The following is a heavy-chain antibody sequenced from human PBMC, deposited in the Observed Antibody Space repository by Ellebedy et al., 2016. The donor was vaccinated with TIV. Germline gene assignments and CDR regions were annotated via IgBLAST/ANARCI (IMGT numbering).Heavy chain of an antibody. V-gene: IGHV3-74*01. J-gene: IGHJ4*02. D-gene: IGHD1-7*01. CDR1: GFTFSNYW. Sequence: GESLKISCTASGFTFSNYWMHWVRQAPGKGLVWVSRINSDGSTTGYAASVKGRFTISRDNAKNTLYLQMNSLRAEDTAVYYCTRYNWNSGHYWGQGTLVTVSS. CDR3: TRYNWNSGHY. CDR2: INSDGSTT.